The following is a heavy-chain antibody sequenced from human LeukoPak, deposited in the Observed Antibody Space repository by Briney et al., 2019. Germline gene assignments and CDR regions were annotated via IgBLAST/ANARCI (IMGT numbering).Heavy chain of an antibody. V-gene: IGHV4-61*08. CDR3: ARDANTRGNSFDP. CDR1: GVSVNSGGYY. J-gene: IGHJ5*02. D-gene: IGHD4-23*01. CDR2: TYYSGST. Sequence: SETLSLTCTVSGVSVNSGGYYWSWLRQPPGKGLEWIGYTYYSGSTNYNPSLKSRGTISIDTSKNQFSLKLSSVTAADTAVYYCARDANTRGNSFDPWGQGTLVTVSS.